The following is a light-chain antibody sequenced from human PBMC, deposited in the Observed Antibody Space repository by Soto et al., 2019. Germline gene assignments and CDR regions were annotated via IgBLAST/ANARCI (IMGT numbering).Light chain of an antibody. J-gene: IGKJ4*01. CDR3: TNYNSAPLT. V-gene: IGKV1-27*01. CDR1: QGITYY. Sequence: DIQMTQSPSSLSASVGDRVTITCRASQGITYYLAWYQQKPGEVPKLLIYAASTLQSGVPSRFSGGGSGEAFTLTISSLQPEDVATYYCTNYNSAPLTFGVGTKVDIX. CDR2: AAS.